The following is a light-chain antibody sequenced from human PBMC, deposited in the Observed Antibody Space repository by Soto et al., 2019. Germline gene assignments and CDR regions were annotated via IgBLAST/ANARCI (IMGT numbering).Light chain of an antibody. CDR3: QQYGSSLFT. J-gene: IGKJ4*01. CDR2: GAS. Sequence: EIVLTQSPGTLSLSPGERATLSCRASQSVSSSYLAWYQQKPGQAPRLLIYGASSRATGIPDRFSGSGSGTDFTLTIGRLEPEDFAVYYCQQYGSSLFTFGGGTKVEIK. V-gene: IGKV3-20*01. CDR1: QSVSSSY.